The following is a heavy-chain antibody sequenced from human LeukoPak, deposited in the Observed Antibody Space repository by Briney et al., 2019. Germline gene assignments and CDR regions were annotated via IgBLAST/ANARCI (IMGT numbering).Heavy chain of an antibody. CDR3: ARDYGSGFGEKTVLYYMDV. V-gene: IGHV1-2*02. J-gene: IGHJ6*03. CDR2: INPNSGGT. CDR1: GYTFTGYY. D-gene: IGHD3-10*01. Sequence: ASVKVSCKASGYTFTGYYMHWVRQAPGQGLEWMGWINPNSGGTNYAQKFQGRVTMTRDTSISTAYMELSRLRSDDTAVYYCARDYGSGFGEKTVLYYMDVWGKGTTVTVSS.